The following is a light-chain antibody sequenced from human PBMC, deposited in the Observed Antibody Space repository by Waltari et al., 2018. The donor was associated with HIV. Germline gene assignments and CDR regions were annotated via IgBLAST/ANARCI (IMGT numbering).Light chain of an antibody. V-gene: IGLV1-40*01. Sequence: QSVLTQPPSVSGAPGQRVTISCTGSSSNIGARFDVYWYQQFPGTAPKLLIYDNSKRPAGVPYRFSGSKSVTSASLASTGLQAEDEADYYCQSYDSSLVAYVFGTGTKVAVL. CDR3: QSYDSSLVAYV. CDR1: SSNIGARFD. J-gene: IGLJ1*01. CDR2: DNS.